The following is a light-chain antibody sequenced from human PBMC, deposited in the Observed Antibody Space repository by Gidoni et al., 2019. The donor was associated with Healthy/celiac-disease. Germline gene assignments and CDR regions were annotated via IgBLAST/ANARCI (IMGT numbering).Light chain of an antibody. J-gene: IGKJ4*01. CDR2: DAS. Sequence: DIQMTQTPSYLPASGGDRVTITCQASPDIGNYLNWYQQNPGKAHKLLIYDASNLDTGVPSRFSGSGSWTDFTFTISRLQPEVIATYYCQQYDNLPLTFGGGTKVEIK. V-gene: IGKV1-33*01. CDR3: QQYDNLPLT. CDR1: PDIGNY.